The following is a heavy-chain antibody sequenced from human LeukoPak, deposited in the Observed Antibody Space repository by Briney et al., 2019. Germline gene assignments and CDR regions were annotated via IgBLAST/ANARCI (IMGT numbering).Heavy chain of an antibody. CDR1: GFTASSNY. V-gene: IGHV3-66*01. CDR2: IYSGGST. CDR3: ARAAYYYGSGSYSGRYYFDY. J-gene: IGHJ4*02. D-gene: IGHD3-10*01. Sequence: GGCLRLSCAASGFTASSNYMSWVRQAPGKGLGWVSVIYSGGSTYYADSVKGRFTISRDNSKNTLYLQMNSLRAEDTAVCYCARAAYYYGSGSYSGRYYFDYWGQGTLVTVSS.